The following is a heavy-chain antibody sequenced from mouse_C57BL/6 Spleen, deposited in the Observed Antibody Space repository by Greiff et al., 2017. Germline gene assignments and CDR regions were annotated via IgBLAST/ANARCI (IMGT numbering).Heavy chain of an antibody. D-gene: IGHD2-5*01. CDR3: ASLYYSNTSDYAMDY. CDR1: GFTFSSYG. CDR2: ISSGGSYT. J-gene: IGHJ4*01. V-gene: IGHV5-6*01. Sequence: EVQRVESGGDLVKPGGSLKLSCAASGFTFSSYGMSWVRQTPDKRLEWVATISSGGSYTYYPDSVKGRFTISRDNAKNTLYLQMSSLKSEDTAMYYCASLYYSNTSDYAMDYWGQGTSVTVSS.